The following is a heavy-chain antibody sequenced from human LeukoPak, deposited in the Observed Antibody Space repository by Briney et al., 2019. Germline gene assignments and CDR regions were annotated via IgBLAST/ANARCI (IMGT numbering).Heavy chain of an antibody. Sequence: PSETLSLTCAVSGYSISSGYYWGWIRQPPGKGPEWIGSIYHSGSTYYNPSLKSRVTISVDTSKNQFSLKLSSVTAVDTAVYYCARRDGWFDPWGQGTLVTVSS. V-gene: IGHV4-38-2*01. CDR3: ARRDGWFDP. CDR1: GYSISSGYY. D-gene: IGHD5-24*01. J-gene: IGHJ5*02. CDR2: IYHSGST.